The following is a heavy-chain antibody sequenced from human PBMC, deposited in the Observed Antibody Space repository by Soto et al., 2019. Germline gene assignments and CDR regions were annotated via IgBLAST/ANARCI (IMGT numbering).Heavy chain of an antibody. D-gene: IGHD3-10*01. V-gene: IGHV1-3*01. CDR2: INAGNGNT. CDR3: ASFRKHPLRLHFYYGMDV. Sequence: ASVKVSCKASGYTFTSYAMHWVRQAPGQRLEWMGWINAGNGNTKYSQKFQGRVTITRDTSASTAYMELSSLRSEDTAVYYCASFRKHPLRLHFYYGMDVWGQGTTVTVSS. J-gene: IGHJ6*02. CDR1: GYTFTSYA.